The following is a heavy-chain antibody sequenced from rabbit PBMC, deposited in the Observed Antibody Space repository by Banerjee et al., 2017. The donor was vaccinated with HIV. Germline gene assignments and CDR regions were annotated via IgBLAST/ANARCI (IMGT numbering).Heavy chain of an antibody. CDR1: GIDFSSYYR. Sequence: QQQLEESGGGLVKPGGTLTLTCKASGIDFSSYYRMCWVRQAPGKGLEWIGCIYIGSGSSGSTYYASWAKGRFTISKTSSTTVTLQMTSLTAADTATYFCAREGSTYNTAEDNLWGQGTLVTVS. V-gene: IGHV1S45*01. CDR3: AREGSTYNTAEDNL. D-gene: IGHD8-1*01. J-gene: IGHJ4*01. CDR2: IYIGSGSSGST.